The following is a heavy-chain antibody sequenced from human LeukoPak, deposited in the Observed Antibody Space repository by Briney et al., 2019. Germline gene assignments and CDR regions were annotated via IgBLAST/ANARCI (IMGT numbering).Heavy chain of an antibody. CDR1: GFTFSDYT. Sequence: PGGSLRLSCAASGFTFSDYTMNWVRQAPGKGLEWIGEIYHSGSTNYNPSLKSRVTISVDTSKNQFPLRLSSVTAADMAVYYCARGHSSVVTAIPYYFDFWGQGTLVTVSS. J-gene: IGHJ4*02. CDR2: IYHSGST. CDR3: ARGHSSVVTAIPYYFDF. V-gene: IGHV4-34*01. D-gene: IGHD2-21*02.